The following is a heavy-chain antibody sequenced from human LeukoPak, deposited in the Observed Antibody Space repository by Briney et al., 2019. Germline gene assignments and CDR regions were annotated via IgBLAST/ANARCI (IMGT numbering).Heavy chain of an antibody. Sequence: PGGSLRLSCAAPGITFSSYAMSWVRQAPGKGLEWVSVIYSGGSTYYADSVKGRFTISRHNSKNTLYLQMNSLRAEDTAVYYCARDRGGLYCSGGSCYFGHAFDIWGQGTMVTVSS. J-gene: IGHJ3*02. CDR2: IYSGGST. V-gene: IGHV3-53*04. CDR1: GITFSSYA. D-gene: IGHD2-15*01. CDR3: ARDRGGLYCSGGSCYFGHAFDI.